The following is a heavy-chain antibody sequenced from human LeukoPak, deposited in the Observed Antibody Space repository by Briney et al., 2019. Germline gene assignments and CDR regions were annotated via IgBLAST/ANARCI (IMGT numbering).Heavy chain of an antibody. V-gene: IGHV4-61*02. CDR2: IYTSGST. D-gene: IGHD5-12*01. CDR1: GGSISSGSYF. CDR3: ARELAGYGKLDY. Sequence: SQTLSLTCTVSGGSISSGSYFWSWIRQPAGKGLEWIGRIYTSGSTNYNPSLRSRVTISPDTSKNQFSLKLSSVTAADTAVYYCARELAGYGKLDYWGQGILVTVSS. J-gene: IGHJ4*02.